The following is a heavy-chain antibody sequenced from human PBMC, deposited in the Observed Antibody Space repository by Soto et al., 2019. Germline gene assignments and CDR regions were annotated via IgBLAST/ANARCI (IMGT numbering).Heavy chain of an antibody. Sequence: QVQLVESGGGVVQPGRSLRLSCAASGFTFSSYGMHWVRQAPGKGLEWVAVISYDGSNKYYADSVKGRFTISRDNSKNTLYLQMNSLRAEDTAVYYCAKDVRGIVLMVYAQPREAYYYYGMDVW. J-gene: IGHJ6*01. CDR3: AKDVRGIVLMVYAQPREAYYYYGMDV. D-gene: IGHD2-8*01. V-gene: IGHV3-30*18. CDR2: ISYDGSNK. CDR1: GFTFSSYG.